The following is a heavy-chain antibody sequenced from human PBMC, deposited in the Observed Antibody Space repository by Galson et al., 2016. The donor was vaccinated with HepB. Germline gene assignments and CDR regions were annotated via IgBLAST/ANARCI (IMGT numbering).Heavy chain of an antibody. V-gene: IGHV3-7*01. D-gene: IGHD3/OR15-3a*01. CDR1: GFSFSTYW. CDR2: IKPDGSEK. J-gene: IGHJ6*02. CDR3: AALDHGRDV. Sequence: SLRLSCAASGFSFSTYWMTWVRQAPGKGLEWVANIKPDGSEKSYVDSVKGRFTIFRDNAQNSLSLQMNSLRDEDTAVYYCAALDHGRDVWGQGTTVTVSS.